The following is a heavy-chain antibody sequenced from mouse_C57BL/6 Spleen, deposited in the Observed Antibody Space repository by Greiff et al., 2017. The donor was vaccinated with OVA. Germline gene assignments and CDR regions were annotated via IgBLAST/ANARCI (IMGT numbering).Heavy chain of an antibody. Sequence: QVQLQQPGAELVKPGASVKMSCKASGYTFTSYWITWVKQRPGQGLEWIGDIYPGSGSTNYNEKFKSKATLTVDTSSSTAYMQLSSLTSEDSAVYYCARPPLGKGYFDYWGQGTTLTVSS. CDR3: ARPPLGKGYFDY. CDR2: IYPGSGST. D-gene: IGHD4-1*01. J-gene: IGHJ2*01. V-gene: IGHV1-55*01. CDR1: GYTFTSYW.